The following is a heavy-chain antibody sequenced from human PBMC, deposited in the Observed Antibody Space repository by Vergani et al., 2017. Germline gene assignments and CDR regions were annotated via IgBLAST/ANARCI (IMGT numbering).Heavy chain of an antibody. Sequence: QVQLVQSGAEVKKPGASVKVSCKASGYTFTGYYMHWVRQAPGQGLEWMGWINTNSGGTNYAQKFQGRVTMTRDTSIRTAYMELSRLRSDDMAVYYCARGFYYDRFQRTLGYWGQGTLVTVSS. CDR1: GYTFTGYY. J-gene: IGHJ4*02. V-gene: IGHV1-2*02. D-gene: IGHD3-22*01. CDR2: INTNSGGT. CDR3: ARGFYYDRFQRTLGY.